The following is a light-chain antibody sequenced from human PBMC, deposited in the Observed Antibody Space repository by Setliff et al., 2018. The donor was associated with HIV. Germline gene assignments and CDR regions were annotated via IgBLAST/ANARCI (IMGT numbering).Light chain of an antibody. CDR2: DVN. CDR3: CSYAGSSYV. J-gene: IGLJ1*01. V-gene: IGLV2-11*01. CDR1: SSDVGGYNY. Sequence: QSALTQPRSVSRSPGQSVTISCTGTSSDVGGYNYVSWYQQHPGKAPKLMICDVNKRPSGVPDRFSGSKSGKMASLTISGLQAEDEADYYCCSYAGSSYVFGTGTKVTVL.